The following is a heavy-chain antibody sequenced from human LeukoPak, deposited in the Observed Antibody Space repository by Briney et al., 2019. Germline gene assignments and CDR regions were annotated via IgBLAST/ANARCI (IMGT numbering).Heavy chain of an antibody. V-gene: IGHV1-3*03. CDR2: INTGNGNT. Sequence: ASVKVSCKASGYTFTNYAMHWVRQAPGQRLEWMGWINTGNGNTKYSQEFQGRVTMTEDTSTDTAYMELSSLRSEDTAVYYCATPSSSSVDYYYYMDVWGKGTTVTVSS. D-gene: IGHD6-13*01. CDR3: ATPSSSSVDYYYYMDV. J-gene: IGHJ6*03. CDR1: GYTFTNYA.